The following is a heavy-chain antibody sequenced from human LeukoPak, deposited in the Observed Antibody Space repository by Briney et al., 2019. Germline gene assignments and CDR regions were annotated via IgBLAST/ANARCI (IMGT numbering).Heavy chain of an antibody. Sequence: QSGGSLRLSCAASGFTFSSYAMHWVRQAPGKGLEWMAVISYDGSNKYYADSVKGRFTISRDNSKNTLYLQMNSLRAEDTAVYYCARDSSGTYFDYWGQGTLVTVSS. CDR2: ISYDGSNK. D-gene: IGHD3-22*01. V-gene: IGHV3-30*04. CDR1: GFTFSSYA. CDR3: ARDSSGTYFDY. J-gene: IGHJ4*02.